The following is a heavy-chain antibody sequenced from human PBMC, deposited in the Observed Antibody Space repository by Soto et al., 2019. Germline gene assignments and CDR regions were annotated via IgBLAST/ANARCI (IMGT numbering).Heavy chain of an antibody. V-gene: IGHV5-10-1*01. CDR1: GYSFTTYW. CDR2: IDPSDSYT. Sequence: PGESLKISCKGSGYSFTTYWISWVRQMPGKGLEWMGRIDPSDSYTSYSPSFEGHVTVSRDKSISTAYLQWSSLKASDTAMYYFARHPKADYVGTQWDMDVWGQGTTVTVSS. D-gene: IGHD1-26*01. J-gene: IGHJ6*02. CDR3: ARHPKADYVGTQWDMDV.